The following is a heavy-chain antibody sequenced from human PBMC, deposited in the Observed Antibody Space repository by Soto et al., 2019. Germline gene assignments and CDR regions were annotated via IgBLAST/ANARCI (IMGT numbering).Heavy chain of an antibody. Sequence: PSETLSLTCTVSGGSISSSSYYWGWIRQPPGKGLEWIGGINHSGSTNYNPSLKSRVTISVDTSKNQFSLKLSSVTAADTAVYYCARRTYIWGSYRGNWFDPWGQGTLVTVSS. D-gene: IGHD3-16*02. CDR2: INHSGST. V-gene: IGHV4-39*07. J-gene: IGHJ5*02. CDR3: ARRTYIWGSYRGNWFDP. CDR1: GGSISSSSYY.